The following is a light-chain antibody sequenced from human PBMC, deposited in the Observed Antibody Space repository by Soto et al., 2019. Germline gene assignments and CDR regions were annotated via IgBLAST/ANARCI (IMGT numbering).Light chain of an antibody. CDR3: HVWDSGSAPVV. J-gene: IGLJ2*01. CDR2: SDT. V-gene: IGLV3-21*04. Sequence: SYELTQPPSVSVAPGKTASISCGGNNIGSKGVHWYQQKPGQAPVLVIYSDTDLPPVIPERFSGSNSANLATLSISRVEAEYEDYYYCHVWDSGSAPVVLGERTKLTAL. CDR1: NIGSKG.